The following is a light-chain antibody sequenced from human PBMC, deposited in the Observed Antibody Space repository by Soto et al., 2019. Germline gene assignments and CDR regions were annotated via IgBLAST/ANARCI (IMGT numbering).Light chain of an antibody. Sequence: DIVLTQSPGTLSLSPGERATLSCRASQSIPSNYLAWYQQKPGQAPRLLIHGASSRATGIPDRFSGSGSGTDFTLTISRLEPEEFAVYYCQLYGTSPPRYTFGLGTKLEIK. CDR1: QSIPSNY. J-gene: IGKJ2*01. CDR2: GAS. V-gene: IGKV3-20*01. CDR3: QLYGTSPPRYT.